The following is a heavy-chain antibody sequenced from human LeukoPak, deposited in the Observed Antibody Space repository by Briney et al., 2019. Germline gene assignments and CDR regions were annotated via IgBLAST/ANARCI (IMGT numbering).Heavy chain of an antibody. V-gene: IGHV4-59*01. CDR1: GVSFSSNS. D-gene: IGHD4-17*01. J-gene: IGHJ5*02. CDR2: IYNSGST. CDR3: ATCRDGFGDYGFTS. Sequence: SGTLCLTCAVSGVSFSSNSMSWVRQPPGKGLEWVAYIYNSGSTKYNASLKSRDTISVHPYKNLYSLKLTSETAADTAVHCCATCRDGFGDYGFTSWGQGTLVADSS.